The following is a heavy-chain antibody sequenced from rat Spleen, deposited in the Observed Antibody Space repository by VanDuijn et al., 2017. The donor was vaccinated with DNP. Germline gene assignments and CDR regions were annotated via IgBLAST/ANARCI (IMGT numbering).Heavy chain of an antibody. CDR3: ARHGRRVFDY. D-gene: IGHD1-11*01. V-gene: IGHV5-22*01. Sequence: EVHLVESGGGLVQPGRSLKLSCAASGFTFSDYNMAWVRQAPTKGLEWVAYISYAGGSTYHGDSVKGRFTISRDNAESTLYLQMNSLRSEDMATYFCARHGRRVFDYWGQGVMVTVSS. CDR1: GFTFSDYN. J-gene: IGHJ2*01. CDR2: ISYAGGST.